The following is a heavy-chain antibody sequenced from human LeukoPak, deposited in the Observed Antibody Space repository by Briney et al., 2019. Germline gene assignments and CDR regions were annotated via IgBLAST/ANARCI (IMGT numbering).Heavy chain of an antibody. CDR2: ISTVSTYT. Sequence: GGSLRLSCAPSGFTFSDYSMNWVRQAPGKGLEWVASISTVSTYTFYADSVEGRFSISRDNAKNVLYLHMSRLTAEDTAVYYCARDGSGLFLYYYMDVWGKGTTVTVSS. D-gene: IGHD6-25*01. CDR3: ARDGSGLFLYYYMDV. CDR1: GFTFSDYS. J-gene: IGHJ6*03. V-gene: IGHV3-21*06.